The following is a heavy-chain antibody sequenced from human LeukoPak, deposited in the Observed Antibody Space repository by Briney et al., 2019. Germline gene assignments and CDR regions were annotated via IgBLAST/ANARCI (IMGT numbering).Heavy chain of an antibody. Sequence: HGESLKISCKGSGYHFTSYWIGWVRQVPGKGLEWMGIIYPGDSDTRYGPSYQGQVTISADKSISTAYLQWSSLKASDTAMYYCARLPPTLNWFDPWGQGTLVTVSS. CDR1: GYHFTSYW. CDR2: IYPGDSDT. J-gene: IGHJ5*02. V-gene: IGHV5-51*01. CDR3: ARLPPTLNWFDP.